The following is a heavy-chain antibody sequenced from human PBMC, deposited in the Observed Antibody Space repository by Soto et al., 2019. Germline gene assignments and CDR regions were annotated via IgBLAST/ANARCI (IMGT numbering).Heavy chain of an antibody. CDR2: IIPIFGTA. V-gene: IGHV1-69*13. CDR1: GGTFSSYA. CDR3: AGYYYDSSGYANYYYYGMDV. D-gene: IGHD3-22*01. Sequence: ASVKVSCKASGGTFSSYAISWVRQAPGQGLEWMGGIIPIFGTANYAQKFQGRVTITADESTSTAYMELSSLRSEDTAVYYCAGYYYDSSGYANYYYYGMDVWGQGTTVTAP. J-gene: IGHJ6*02.